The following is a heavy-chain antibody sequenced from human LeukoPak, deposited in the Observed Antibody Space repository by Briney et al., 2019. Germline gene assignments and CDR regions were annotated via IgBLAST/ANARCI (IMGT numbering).Heavy chain of an antibody. J-gene: IGHJ4*02. CDR2: ISGSGGST. Sequence: GGSLRLSCAASGFTFSSYEMNWVRQAPGKGLEWVSAISGSGGSTYYADSVKGRFTISRDNSKNTLYLQMNSLRAEDTAVYYCAKDHERELEYFDFWGRGTLVTVSS. V-gene: IGHV3-23*01. D-gene: IGHD3-10*01. CDR3: AKDHERELEYFDF. CDR1: GFTFSSYE.